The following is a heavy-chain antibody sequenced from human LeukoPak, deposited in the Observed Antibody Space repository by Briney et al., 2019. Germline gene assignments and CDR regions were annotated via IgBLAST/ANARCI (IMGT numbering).Heavy chain of an antibody. J-gene: IGHJ4*02. CDR1: GFTLSSDA. CDR2: ISGSDGST. D-gene: IGHD3-3*01. CDR3: ARDQYDFWSAYGFDY. Sequence: GGSLRLSCAASGFTLSSDAMTWVRQAPGKGLEWVSGISGSDGSTYYADSVVGRFTISRDNSKSTLYLQMNRLRADETAIYYCARDQYDFWSAYGFDYWGRGTLVTVSS. V-gene: IGHV3-23*01.